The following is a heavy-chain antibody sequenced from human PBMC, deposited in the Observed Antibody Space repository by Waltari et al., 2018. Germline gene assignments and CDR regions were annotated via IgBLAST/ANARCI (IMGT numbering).Heavy chain of an antibody. Sequence: QVQLQESRPGQVKPSATLSLTCPVSAGYLRTYYCSWIRQPTGKGREWIGRIYTTGSTNYNPSLKSRVTMSVDTAKNHFSLKLSSVTAADTAVYFCARVNRVSSGSWSFSDYWGQGTLVTVSS. D-gene: IGHD6-25*01. V-gene: IGHV4-4*07. CDR3: ARVNRVSSGSWSFSDY. CDR2: IYTTGST. CDR1: AGYLRTYY. J-gene: IGHJ4*02.